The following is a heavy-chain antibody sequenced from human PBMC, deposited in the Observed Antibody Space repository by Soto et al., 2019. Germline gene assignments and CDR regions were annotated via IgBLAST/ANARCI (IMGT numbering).Heavy chain of an antibody. D-gene: IGHD3-9*01. V-gene: IGHV3-23*01. CDR1: GFTFSSNS. CDR2: IGAGDDTT. CDR3: VLRAGDY. J-gene: IGHJ4*02. Sequence: EVQLMESGGGVARPGGSLRLSCATSGFTFSSNSMNWVRQVPGKRLEWVSRIGAGDDTTYYTDSVEGRFTISRVDSKGTLYLQMNSLKVEDTAIYFCVLRAGDYWGQGTLVTVSS.